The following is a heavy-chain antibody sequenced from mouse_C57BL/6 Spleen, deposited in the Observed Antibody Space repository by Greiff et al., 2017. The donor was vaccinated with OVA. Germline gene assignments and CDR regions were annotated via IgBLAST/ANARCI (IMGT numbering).Heavy chain of an antibody. CDR1: GFTFSDYG. D-gene: IGHD1-1*01. Sequence: DVKLVESGGGLVKPGGSLKLSCAASGFTFSDYGMHWVRQAPEKGLEWVAYISSGSSTIYYADTVKGRFTISRDNAKNTLFLQMTSLRSEDTAMYYCARGPFYYGSSYVAYFDYWGQGTTLTVSS. CDR2: ISSGSSTI. J-gene: IGHJ2*01. V-gene: IGHV5-17*01. CDR3: ARGPFYYGSSYVAYFDY.